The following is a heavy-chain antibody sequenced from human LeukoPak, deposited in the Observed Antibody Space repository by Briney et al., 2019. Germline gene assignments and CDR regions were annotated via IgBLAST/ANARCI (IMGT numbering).Heavy chain of an antibody. CDR3: ARSNVAVRRGDNWFDP. J-gene: IGHJ5*02. D-gene: IGHD6-6*01. Sequence: ASVKVSCKASGYTFTAFYIHWVRQAPGQGLEWMGWIHPNSGATIYAQKFQGRFIVTRDTSIRTAYMELNSLTSDDTAMYYCARSNVAVRRGDNWFDPWGQGTLVTVSS. CDR2: IHPNSGAT. CDR1: GYTFTAFY. V-gene: IGHV1-2*02.